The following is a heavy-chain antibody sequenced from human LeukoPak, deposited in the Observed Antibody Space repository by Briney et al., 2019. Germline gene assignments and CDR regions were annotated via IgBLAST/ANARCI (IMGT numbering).Heavy chain of an antibody. J-gene: IGHJ4*02. D-gene: IGHD6-13*01. V-gene: IGHV3-23*01. CDR2: ISGSGGST. CDR3: AKDVAAAFDY. CDR1: GFTFSGYA. Sequence: GGSLRLSCAASGFTFSGYAMSWVRQAPGKGLEWVSAISGSGGSTYYADSVRGRFTISRDNSKNTLYLQMNSLRAEDTAVYYCAKDVAAAFDYWGQGTLVTVSS.